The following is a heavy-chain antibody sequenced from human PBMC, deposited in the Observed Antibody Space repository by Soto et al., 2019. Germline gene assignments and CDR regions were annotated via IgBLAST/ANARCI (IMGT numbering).Heavy chain of an antibody. Sequence: SEILCVSWSVVEGTSVGYDGSWIRQPPGKGLEWIGYMYYSGSTNYNPSLKSRVTISVDKSKNQFSLKLSSVTAADTAVYYCARAYGGNCFDFWGQGTLVTVSS. CDR2: MYYSGST. CDR3: ARAYGGNCFDF. CDR1: EGTSVGYD. D-gene: IGHD2-15*01. V-gene: IGHV4-59*01. J-gene: IGHJ4*02.